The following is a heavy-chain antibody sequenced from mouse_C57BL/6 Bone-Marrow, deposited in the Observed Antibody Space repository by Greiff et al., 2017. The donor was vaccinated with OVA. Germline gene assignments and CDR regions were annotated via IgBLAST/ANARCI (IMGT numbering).Heavy chain of an antibody. CDR2: ISSGSSTI. Sequence: DVKLVESGGGLVKPGGSLKLSCAASGFTFSDYGMHWVRQAPEKGLEWVAYISSGSSTIYYADTVKGRFTISRDNAKNTLFLQMTSLRSEDTAMYYCARQDYDGSSFDYWGQGTTLTVSS. D-gene: IGHD1-1*01. CDR1: GFTFSDYG. CDR3: ARQDYDGSSFDY. J-gene: IGHJ2*01. V-gene: IGHV5-17*01.